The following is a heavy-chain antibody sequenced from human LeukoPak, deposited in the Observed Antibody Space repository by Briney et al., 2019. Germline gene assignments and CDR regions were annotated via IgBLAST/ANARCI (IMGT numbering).Heavy chain of an antibody. CDR3: TTATVTTLFDY. Sequence: PGGSLRLSCAASGFTFSNAWMSWVRQAPGKGLEWVGRKTDGGTTDYAAPVKGRFTISRDDSKNTLYLQMNSLKTEDTAVYYCTTATVTTLFDYWGQGALVTVS. J-gene: IGHJ4*02. V-gene: IGHV3-15*01. CDR2: KTDGGTT. D-gene: IGHD4-17*01. CDR1: GFTFSNAW.